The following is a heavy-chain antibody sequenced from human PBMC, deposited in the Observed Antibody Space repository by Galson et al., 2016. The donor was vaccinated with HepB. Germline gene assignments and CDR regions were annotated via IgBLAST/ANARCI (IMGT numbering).Heavy chain of an antibody. CDR3: ARHPLGAY. D-gene: IGHD4/OR15-4a*01. Sequence: SLRLSCAASGFTFEIYEMIWVRQAPGKGLEWVSYISSIGTTIYYADSVKGRFTISRDNAKKSLSLQMNSLRAEDTAVYYCARHPLGAYWGQGTLVAVSS. CDR2: ISSIGTTI. V-gene: IGHV3-48*03. J-gene: IGHJ4*02. CDR1: GFTFEIYE.